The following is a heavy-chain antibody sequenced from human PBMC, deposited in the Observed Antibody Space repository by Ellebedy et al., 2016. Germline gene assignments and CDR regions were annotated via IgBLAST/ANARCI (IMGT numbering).Heavy chain of an antibody. Sequence: ASVKVSXXASGYTFTSYDINWVRQATGQGLEWMGWMNPNSGNTGYAQKFQGRVTMTRNTSISTAYMELSSLRSEDTAVYYCARGRYYYDSSETSYYYYYVDVWGKGTTVTVSS. CDR1: GYTFTSYD. CDR2: MNPNSGNT. CDR3: ARGRYYYDSSETSYYYYYVDV. V-gene: IGHV1-8*01. J-gene: IGHJ6*03. D-gene: IGHD3-22*01.